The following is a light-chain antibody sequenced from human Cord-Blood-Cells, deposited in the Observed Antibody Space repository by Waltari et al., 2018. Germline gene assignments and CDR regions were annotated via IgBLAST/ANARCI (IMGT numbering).Light chain of an antibody. Sequence: SYELTQPPSVHLSPGQTASITCSGDKLGEKYACWYQQKPGQSPVLVTYQASKRPSGIPGRFSGSNSGNTATLTISGTQAMDEADYYCQAWDSSTYVFGTGTKVTVL. CDR1: KLGEKY. J-gene: IGLJ1*01. CDR3: QAWDSSTYV. V-gene: IGLV3-1*01. CDR2: QAS.